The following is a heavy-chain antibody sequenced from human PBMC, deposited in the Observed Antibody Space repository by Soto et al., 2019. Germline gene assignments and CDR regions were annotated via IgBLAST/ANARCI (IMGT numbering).Heavy chain of an antibody. D-gene: IGHD3-22*01. Sequence: QVQLVESGGGLVKPGGSLRLSCAASGFTFSDHYMSWIRQAPGKGLEWVSYISRSGDIIYYADSVKGRFTISRDNAKNSLYMQMNSLRAEDTAVYYCARDLGYYDSSGYFDYWGQGTLVTVSS. CDR3: ARDLGYYDSSGYFDY. CDR1: GFTFSDHY. CDR2: ISRSGDII. J-gene: IGHJ4*02. V-gene: IGHV3-11*01.